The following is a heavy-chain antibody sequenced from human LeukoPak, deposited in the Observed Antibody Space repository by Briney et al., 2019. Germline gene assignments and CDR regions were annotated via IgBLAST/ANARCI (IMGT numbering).Heavy chain of an antibody. V-gene: IGHV4-61*02. J-gene: IGHJ5*01. CDR3: ARRRRYSSGWYES. Sequence: PSETLSLTCTVSGGSISSGSYYWSWIRQPAGKGLEWIGRIYTSGSTNYNPSLKSRVTISVDMSKNQFSLKLSSVTAADTAVYYCARRRRYSSGWYESWGQGTLVTVSS. CDR1: GGSISSGSYY. D-gene: IGHD6-19*01. CDR2: IYTSGST.